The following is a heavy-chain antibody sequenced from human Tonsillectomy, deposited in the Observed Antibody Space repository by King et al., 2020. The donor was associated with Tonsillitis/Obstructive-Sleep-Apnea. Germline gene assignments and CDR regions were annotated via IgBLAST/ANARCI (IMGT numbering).Heavy chain of an antibody. V-gene: IGHV3-15*01. J-gene: IGHJ4*02. CDR1: GFTFTNAW. D-gene: IGHD3-9*01. Sequence: VQLVESGGGLVQPGGSLTLSCAASGFTFTNAWMSWVRQAPGKGLEWVGRIKRKTDGGTTGYAASVKARFIISRDDSENTVYLQMSSLRKEDTAVYYCTEGGWDDYSDGSRYSDWYFDLWGQGTLVTVSS. CDR3: TEGGWDDYSDGSRYSDWYFDL. CDR2: IKRKTDGGTT.